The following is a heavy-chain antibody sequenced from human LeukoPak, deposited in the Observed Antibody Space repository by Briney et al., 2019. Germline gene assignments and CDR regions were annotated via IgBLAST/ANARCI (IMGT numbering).Heavy chain of an antibody. CDR3: AKKRSSGGATQFDY. Sequence: GGSLRLSCAASGLTFSSYWMSWVRQAPGKGLEWFSSTSGSGDDTYYADSVKGRFTLSRDNSKNTLYLQMNSLRADDTAVYYCAKKRSSGGATQFDYWGQGTLVTVSS. CDR2: TSGSGDDT. D-gene: IGHD2-15*01. V-gene: IGHV3-23*01. J-gene: IGHJ4*02. CDR1: GLTFSSYW.